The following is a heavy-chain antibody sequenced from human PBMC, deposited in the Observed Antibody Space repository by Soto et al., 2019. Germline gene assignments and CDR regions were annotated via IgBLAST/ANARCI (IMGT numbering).Heavy chain of an antibody. CDR2: IWYDGSNK. CDR1: GFTFSSYG. J-gene: IGHJ4*02. Sequence: QVQLVESGGGVVQPGRSLRLSCAASGFTFSSYGMHWFRQAPGKGLEWVAVIWYDGSNKYYADSVKGRFTISRDSSKNTLYLQMNSLRAEDTAMYYCARERGYSYGYVDYWGQGTLVTVSS. CDR3: ARERGYSYGYVDY. V-gene: IGHV3-33*01. D-gene: IGHD5-18*01.